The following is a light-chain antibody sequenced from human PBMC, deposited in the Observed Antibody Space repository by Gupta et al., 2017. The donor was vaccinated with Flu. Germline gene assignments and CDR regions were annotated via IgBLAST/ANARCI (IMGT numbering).Light chain of an antibody. Sequence: SLGERATINCKSTPSCWSRYKNKNFLAWYQQKPGQPPKLLIYWASTRESGVPSRFSGSGSVTDFTLTISSLQAEDVAFYYCQQEFITPLTFGHGTRVEI. CDR2: WAS. CDR3: QQEFITPLT. V-gene: IGKV4-1*01. J-gene: IGKJ1*01. CDR1: PSCWSRYKNKNF.